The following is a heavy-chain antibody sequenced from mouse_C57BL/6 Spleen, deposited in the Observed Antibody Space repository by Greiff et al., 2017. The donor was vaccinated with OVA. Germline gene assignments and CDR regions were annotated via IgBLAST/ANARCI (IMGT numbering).Heavy chain of an antibody. D-gene: IGHD2-4*01. CDR1: GFSFNTYA. J-gene: IGHJ3*01. V-gene: IGHV10-1*01. CDR2: IRSKSNNYAT. Sequence: DVHLVESGGGLVQPKGSLKLSCAASGFSFNTYAMNWVRQAPGKGLEWVARIRSKSNNYATYYADSVKDRFTISRDVSESMLYLQMNNLKTEDTAMYYCVRQGDYGTAYWGQGTLVTVSA. CDR3: VRQGDYGTAY.